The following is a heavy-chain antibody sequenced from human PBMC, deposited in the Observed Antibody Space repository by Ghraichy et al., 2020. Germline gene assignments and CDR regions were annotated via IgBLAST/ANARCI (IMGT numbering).Heavy chain of an antibody. V-gene: IGHV4-30-4*07. CDR2: IYYSGST. CDR3: ARVSRWFGDTPSSGYYFDY. J-gene: IGHJ4*02. D-gene: IGHD3-10*01. CDR1: GGSISSGGYS. Sequence: SETLSLTCAVSGGSISSGGYSWSWIRQPPGKGLEWIGYIYYSGSTYYNPSLKSRVIVSLDTSKNQFSLKLNSVTAADTAVYYCARVSRWFGDTPSSGYYFDYWGQGTLVTVSS.